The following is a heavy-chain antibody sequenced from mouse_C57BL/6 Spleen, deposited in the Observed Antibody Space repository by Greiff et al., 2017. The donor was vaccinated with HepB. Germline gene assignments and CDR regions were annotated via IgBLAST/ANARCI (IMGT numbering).Heavy chain of an antibody. CDR2: INPNNGGT. D-gene: IGHD3-2*02. Sequence: LVEPGASVKIPCKASGYTFTDYNMDWVKQSHGKSLEWIGDINPNNGGTIYNQKFKGKATLTVDKSSSTAYMELRSLTSEDTAVYYCARLESSGTWFAYWGQGTLVTVSA. CDR1: GYTFTDYN. V-gene: IGHV1-18*01. J-gene: IGHJ3*01. CDR3: ARLESSGTWFAY.